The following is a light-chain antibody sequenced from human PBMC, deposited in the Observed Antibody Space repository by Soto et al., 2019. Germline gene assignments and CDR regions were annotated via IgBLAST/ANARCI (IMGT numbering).Light chain of an antibody. CDR2: GAS. CDR3: QQFGSSSWT. J-gene: IGKJ1*01. Sequence: ESVLTQSPGTLSLSPGEKATLSCRASQSVSSSYLAWYQQKPGQAPSLLIYGASSRATGIPDRFSGSGSGTDFTLTVSRLEPEDFAVYYCQQFGSSSWTFGRGTKV. V-gene: IGKV3-20*01. CDR1: QSVSSSY.